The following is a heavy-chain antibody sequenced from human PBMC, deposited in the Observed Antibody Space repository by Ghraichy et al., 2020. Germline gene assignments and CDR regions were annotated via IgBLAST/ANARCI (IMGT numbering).Heavy chain of an antibody. V-gene: IGHV4-39*01. CDR2: IFYDGTT. Sequence: SETLSLTCSVSGGSIASDQYYWGWIRKTPGESLQWIASIFYDGTTHYNPSLNSRARISLDTSKNAFALILMSVTVADTAIYFCARHHANGFFMFYSWGQGRRVSVSP. D-gene: IGHD3/OR15-3a*01. CDR3: ARHHANGFFMFYS. J-gene: IGHJ4*02. CDR1: GGSIASDQYY.